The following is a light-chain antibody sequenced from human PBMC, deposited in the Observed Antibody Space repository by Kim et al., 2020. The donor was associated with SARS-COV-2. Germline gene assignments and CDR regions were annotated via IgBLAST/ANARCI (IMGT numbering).Light chain of an antibody. Sequence: VALGHTVRITCQGDSLRSYYATWYQQKPGQAPIVVIYGKNNRPSGIPDRFSGSSSGNTASLTITGTQADDEADYYCNSRDSNDNVVFGGGTQLTVL. V-gene: IGLV3-19*01. CDR2: GKN. CDR1: SLRSYY. CDR3: NSRDSNDNVV. J-gene: IGLJ2*01.